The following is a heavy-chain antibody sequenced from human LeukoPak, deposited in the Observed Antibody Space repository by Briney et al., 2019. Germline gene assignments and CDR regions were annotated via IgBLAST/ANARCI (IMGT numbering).Heavy chain of an antibody. V-gene: IGHV4-59*01. CDR1: GGSLSSYY. CDR3: ARGGGSSWAGY. D-gene: IGHD6-13*01. Sequence: PSETLSLTCTVSGGSLSSYYWRWIRQPPGKGLEWIGYIYYSGSTNYNPSLKSRVTISVDTSKNQFSLKLSSVTAADTAVYYCARGGGSSWAGYWGQGTLVTVSS. CDR2: IYYSGST. J-gene: IGHJ4*02.